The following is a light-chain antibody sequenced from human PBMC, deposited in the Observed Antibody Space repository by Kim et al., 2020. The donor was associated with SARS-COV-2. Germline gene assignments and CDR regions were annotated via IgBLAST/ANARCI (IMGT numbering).Light chain of an antibody. J-gene: IGKJ3*01. CDR3: QQYGRGGFT. CDR2: GAS. CDR1: QSVSSSY. V-gene: IGKV3-20*01. Sequence: EIVLTQSPGTLSLSPGERATLSCRASQSVSSSYLAWYQQKPGQAPRLLIYGASSRATGIPDRFSGSGSGTDFTLTISRLEPEDFAVYYCQQYGRGGFTSGPGTKVYIK.